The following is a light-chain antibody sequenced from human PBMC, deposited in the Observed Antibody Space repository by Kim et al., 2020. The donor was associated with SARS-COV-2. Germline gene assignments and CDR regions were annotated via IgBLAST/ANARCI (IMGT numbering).Light chain of an antibody. J-gene: IGKJ1*01. Sequence: ASVGDRVTITCRASQSIDSYLNWYQQKPGKVPKLLIYVASSLQSGVPSRFSGSGSGTDFTLTINSLQPEDFATYYCQQSYSAPRTFGQGTKVDIK. CDR1: QSIDSY. V-gene: IGKV1-39*01. CDR2: VAS. CDR3: QQSYSAPRT.